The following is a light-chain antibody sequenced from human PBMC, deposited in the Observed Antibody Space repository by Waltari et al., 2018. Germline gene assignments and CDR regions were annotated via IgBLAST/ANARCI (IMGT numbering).Light chain of an antibody. J-gene: IGLJ2*01. CDR3: SSYTSSSTLV. V-gene: IGLV2-14*01. CDR2: EVS. Sequence: QSALTQPASVSGSPGQSITISCTGTISDVGGYNYVSRYQQHPGKAPKLMIYEVSNRPSGVSNRFSGSKSGNTASLTISGLQAEDEADYYCSSYTSSSTLVFGGGTKLTVL. CDR1: ISDVGGYNY.